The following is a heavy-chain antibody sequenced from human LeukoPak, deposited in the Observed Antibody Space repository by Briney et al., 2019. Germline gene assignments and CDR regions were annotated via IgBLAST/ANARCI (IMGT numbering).Heavy chain of an antibody. V-gene: IGHV4-59*01. J-gene: IGHJ3*02. CDR3: ARVAGLEWLSGGAFDI. CDR1: GGSISSYY. CDR2: IYYSGST. Sequence: SETXSLTCTVSGGSISSYYWSWVRQPPGKGLEWIGYIYYSGSTNYNPSLKSRVTISVETSKNQFSRKLRSVTAADTAVYYCARVAGLEWLSGGAFDIWGQGTMVTVSS. D-gene: IGHD3-3*01.